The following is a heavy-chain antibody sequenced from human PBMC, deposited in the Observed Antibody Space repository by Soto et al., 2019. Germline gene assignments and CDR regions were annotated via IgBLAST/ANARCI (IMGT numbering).Heavy chain of an antibody. V-gene: IGHV3-7*01. CDR1: GFTFSMSW. CDR2: IKPDGSDT. J-gene: IGHJ4*02. CDR3: ATHNHYTFED. D-gene: IGHD3-9*01. Sequence: GGSLRLSCAASGFTFSMSWMTWIRQAPGKGLEWVAQIKPDGSDTLYVDSMKGRFTISRDNSKNSLYLQMDSLRAEDTALYYCATHNHYTFEDWGQGALVTVSS.